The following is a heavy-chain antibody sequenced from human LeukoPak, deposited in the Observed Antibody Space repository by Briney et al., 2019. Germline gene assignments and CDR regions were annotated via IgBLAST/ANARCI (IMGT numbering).Heavy chain of an antibody. V-gene: IGHV3-7*02. D-gene: IGHD1-1*01. CDR3: ARTTYGDY. J-gene: IGHJ4*02. CDR1: GFTLGSYW. Sequence: PGGSVRLSCAASGFTLGSYWMTWVRQAPRQGLEWAAAIKEDGSETYYVDSVKSRFTISRDNAKNSLYLQMSSLRAEDTAVYYCARTTYGDYWGQGTLVTVSS. CDR2: IKEDGSET.